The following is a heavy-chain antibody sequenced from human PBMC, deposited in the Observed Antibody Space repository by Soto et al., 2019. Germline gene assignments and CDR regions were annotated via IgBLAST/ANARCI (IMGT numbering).Heavy chain of an antibody. V-gene: IGHV4-59*01. Sequence: PSETLSLTCHVFAASINYYYGSWIRPPPGMRLEWIGFVYSGGSSNYNPSFKSRVTISLETSKNQFSLRLASLTAADSAVYYCASTSRAAPGTGLDSWGQGTLVTVSS. CDR2: VYSGGSS. CDR1: AASINYYY. CDR3: ASTSRAAPGTGLDS. D-gene: IGHD6-25*01. J-gene: IGHJ4*02.